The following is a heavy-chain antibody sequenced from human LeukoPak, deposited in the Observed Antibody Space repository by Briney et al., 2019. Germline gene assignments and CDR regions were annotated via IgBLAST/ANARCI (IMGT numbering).Heavy chain of an antibody. D-gene: IGHD2-15*01. CDR3: ARSLGYCSGIKCPFFIDI. CDR1: GFTFSSYS. J-gene: IGHJ3*02. Sequence: GGSLRLSCAASGFTFSSYSMNWVRQAPGKGLEWVSSISSSSSYIYYADSVKGRFTISRDNAKNSLYLQMNSLRAEDTAVYYCARSLGYCSGIKCPFFIDIWGQGTMVTVSS. CDR2: ISSSSSYI. V-gene: IGHV3-21*01.